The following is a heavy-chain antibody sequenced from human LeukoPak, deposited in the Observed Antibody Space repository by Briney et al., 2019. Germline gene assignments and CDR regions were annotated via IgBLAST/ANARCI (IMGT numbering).Heavy chain of an antibody. V-gene: IGHV3-21*01. CDR1: GFTFSSYR. D-gene: IGHD5-18*01. J-gene: IGHJ3*02. Sequence: GGSLRLSCAASGFTFSSYRMNWVRQAPGKGLEWVSSISSSSSYIYYADSVKGRFTISRDNAKSSLYLQMNSLRAEDTAVYYCARWGDTAMVLGAFDIWGQGTMVTVSS. CDR2: ISSSSSYI. CDR3: ARWGDTAMVLGAFDI.